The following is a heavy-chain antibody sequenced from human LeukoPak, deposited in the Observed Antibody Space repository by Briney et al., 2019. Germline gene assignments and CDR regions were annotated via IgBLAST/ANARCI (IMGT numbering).Heavy chain of an antibody. D-gene: IGHD3-10*01. CDR1: GFTVSSNY. J-gene: IGHJ6*02. CDR2: IYSGGST. Sequence: GGSLRLSCAASGFTVSSNYMSWVLQAPGKGLEWVSVIYSGGSTYYADSVKGRFTISRDNSKNTLYLQMNSLRAEDTAVYYCARDGSGTSWGDYYYYYGMDVWGQGTTVTVSS. CDR3: ARDGSGTSWGDYYYYYGMDV. V-gene: IGHV3-66*01.